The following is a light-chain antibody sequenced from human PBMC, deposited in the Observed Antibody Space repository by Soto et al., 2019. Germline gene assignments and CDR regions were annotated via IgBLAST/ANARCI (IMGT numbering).Light chain of an antibody. V-gene: IGKV3-20*01. CDR3: QQYNNWPPET. CDR1: QSVSSSY. CDR2: GAS. J-gene: IGKJ1*01. Sequence: EIVLTQSPGTLSLSPGERATLSCRASQSVSSSYLAWYQQKPGQAPRQLIYGASSRATGIPDRFSGSGSGTEFTLTISSLQSEDFAVYYCQQYNNWPPETFGQGTKVENK.